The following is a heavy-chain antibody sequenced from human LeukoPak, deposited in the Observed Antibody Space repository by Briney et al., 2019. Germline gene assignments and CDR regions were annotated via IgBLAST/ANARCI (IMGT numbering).Heavy chain of an antibody. J-gene: IGHJ4*02. CDR2: ISYDGSNK. CDR1: GFTFSSYA. V-gene: IGHV3-30*04. CDR3: AKKGYDILTGWSYFDY. Sequence: GGSLRLSCAASGFTFSSYAMHWVRQAPGKGLEWVAVISYDGSNKYYADSVKGRFTISRDNSKNTLYLQMNSLRAEDTAVYYCAKKGYDILTGWSYFDYWGQGTLVTVSS. D-gene: IGHD3-9*01.